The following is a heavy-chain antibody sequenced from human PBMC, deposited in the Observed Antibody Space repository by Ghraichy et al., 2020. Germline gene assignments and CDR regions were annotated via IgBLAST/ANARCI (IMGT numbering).Heavy chain of an antibody. J-gene: IGHJ6*03. Sequence: SETLSLTCAVYGGSFSGYYWSWIRQPPGKGLEWIGEINHSGSTNYNPSLKSRVTISVDTSKNQFSLKLSSVTAADTAVYYCASLGRYYYYMDVWGKGTTVTVSS. V-gene: IGHV4-34*01. CDR2: INHSGST. CDR3: ASLGRYYYYMDV. CDR1: GGSFSGYY. D-gene: IGHD3-10*01.